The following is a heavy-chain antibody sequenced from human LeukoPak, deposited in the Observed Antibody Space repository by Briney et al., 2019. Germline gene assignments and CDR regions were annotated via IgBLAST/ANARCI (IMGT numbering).Heavy chain of an antibody. CDR1: GFSFTTYW. V-gene: IGHV3-7*01. J-gene: IGHJ4*02. CDR2: INQDGTEK. CDR3: AKLAKYFYGSETFYFFEH. D-gene: IGHD3-10*01. Sequence: PGESQRLSCAASGFSFTTYWMSWVRQAPGKGLEWVANINQDGTEKYYVDSVKGRFTISRDNGKNSLYLQMNSLRVEDTAVYYCAKLAKYFYGSETFYFFEHWGQGTPVTASS.